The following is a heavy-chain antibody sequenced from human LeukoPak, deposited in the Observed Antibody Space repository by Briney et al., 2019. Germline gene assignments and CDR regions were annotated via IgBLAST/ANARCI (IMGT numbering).Heavy chain of an antibody. Sequence: GGSLRLSCAASGFTFSDYSMNWVRQAPGKGLEWVSVISKGSTNTYYADSVKGRFTISRDNGKNSLYLQMSSLRDEGTAVYYCARSAVGAPCDIWGQGTLVTVSS. D-gene: IGHD1-26*01. CDR1: GFTFSDYS. CDR3: ARSAVGAPCDI. V-gene: IGHV3-21*01. CDR2: ISKGSTNT. J-gene: IGHJ3*02.